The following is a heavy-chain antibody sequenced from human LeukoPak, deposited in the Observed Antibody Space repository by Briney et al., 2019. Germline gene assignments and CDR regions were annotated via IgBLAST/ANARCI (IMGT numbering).Heavy chain of an antibody. Sequence: GGSLRLSCAASGFTFSSYSMNWVRQAPGKGLEWVSSISSSSSYIYYADSVKGRFTISRDNAKNSLYLQMNSPRAEDTAVYYCARVEMGTIYYYYYYMDVWGKGTTVTVSS. CDR1: GFTFSSYS. D-gene: IGHD5-24*01. J-gene: IGHJ6*03. CDR2: ISSSSSYI. CDR3: ARVEMGTIYYYYYYMDV. V-gene: IGHV3-21*01.